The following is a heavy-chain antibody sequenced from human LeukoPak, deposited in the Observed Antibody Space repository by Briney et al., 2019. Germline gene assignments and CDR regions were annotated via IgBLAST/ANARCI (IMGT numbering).Heavy chain of an antibody. D-gene: IGHD3-22*01. Sequence: SETLSLTCTVSGGSISSYYWSWIRQPPXXXXXWIGYIYYSGSTNYNPSLKSRVTISVDTSKNQFSLKLSSVTAADTAVYYCARGGYYDYAGFDYWGQGTLVTVSS. V-gene: IGHV4-59*08. CDR3: ARGGYYDYAGFDY. CDR2: IYYSGST. CDR1: GGSISSYY. J-gene: IGHJ4*02.